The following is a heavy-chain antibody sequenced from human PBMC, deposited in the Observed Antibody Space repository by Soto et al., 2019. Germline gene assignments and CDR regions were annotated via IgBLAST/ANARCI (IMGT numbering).Heavy chain of an antibody. D-gene: IGHD3-22*01. CDR3: ARAGGSVAADYYDSSGYYFDY. CDR1: VYSIINFD. CDR2: IYLSWST. Sequence: SWTXSLTCTFSVYSIINFDWVGIGQPAGKGLEWIGRIYLSWSTNYNPSLKSRVTMSGDTSKNEFSLNLKSVTAADTAVYHCARAGGSVAADYYDSSGYYFDYWGQGIEVTVSS. J-gene: IGHJ4*02. V-gene: IGHV4-4*07.